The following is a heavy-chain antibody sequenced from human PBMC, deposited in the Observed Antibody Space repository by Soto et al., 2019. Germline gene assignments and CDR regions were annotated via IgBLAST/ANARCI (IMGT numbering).Heavy chain of an antibody. J-gene: IGHJ5*02. Sequence: ASVKVCCEASGYTFADSFVSWVRQTPGRGLEWVGWISPYTGQTNYAQRLQGRVTMTSDTSTSTVYMELRSLRPDDTAVYYCTRGGGAHYRFDPWGQGTLVTVAS. D-gene: IGHD1-26*01. CDR1: GYTFADSF. CDR3: TRGGGAHYRFDP. CDR2: ISPYTGQT. V-gene: IGHV1-18*01.